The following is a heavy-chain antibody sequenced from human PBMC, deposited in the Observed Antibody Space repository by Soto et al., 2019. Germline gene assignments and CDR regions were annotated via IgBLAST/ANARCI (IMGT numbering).Heavy chain of an antibody. CDR2: IYHSGST. CDR3: ARGPSGDKIDY. V-gene: IGHV4-30-2*05. J-gene: IGHJ4*02. CDR1: GGSISSGGYS. D-gene: IGHD7-27*01. Sequence: SETLSLTCAVSGGSISSGGYSWSWIRQPPGKGLEWIGYIYHSGSTYYNPSLKGRFTISSDTSETHFSLKLSSVSAADTAVYYCARGPSGDKIDYWGQGIQVTVSS.